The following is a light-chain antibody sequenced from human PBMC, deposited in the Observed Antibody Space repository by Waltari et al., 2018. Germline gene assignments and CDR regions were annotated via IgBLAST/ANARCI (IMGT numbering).Light chain of an antibody. J-gene: IGLJ3*02. CDR2: YKSDSDS. CDR3: ASWYSRSWV. Sequence: PVLTQPTSLSASPGASARFNCTLRGGINVGLYKINWYQYRPRSPPRFLLRYKSDSDSKEASGVPSRFTGSKDASTSAGLLLISGLQFDDGAEYYCASWYSRSWVFGGGTKL. V-gene: IGLV5-39*01. CDR1: GGINVGLYK.